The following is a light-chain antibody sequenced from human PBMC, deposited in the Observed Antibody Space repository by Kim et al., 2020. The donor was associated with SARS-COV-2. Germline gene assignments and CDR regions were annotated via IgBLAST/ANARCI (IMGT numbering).Light chain of an antibody. CDR2: LGS. CDR3: MQALQTPLS. Sequence: DIVMTQSPVSLPVTPGEPASISCRSSQSLLDSHGNNYLDWYLQKSGQSPQLLIYLGSNRASGVPDRFSGSGSGTDFTLKISRVEAEDVGFYYCMQALQTPLSFGGGTKVDIK. V-gene: IGKV2-28*01. CDR1: QSLLDSHGNNY. J-gene: IGKJ4*01.